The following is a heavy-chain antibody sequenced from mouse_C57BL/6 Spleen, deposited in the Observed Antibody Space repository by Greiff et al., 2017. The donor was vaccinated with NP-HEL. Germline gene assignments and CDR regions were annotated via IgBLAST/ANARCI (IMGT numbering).Heavy chain of an antibody. V-gene: IGHV1-52*01. CDR1: GYTFTSYW. CDR3: ARFPDGYYVGWYFDV. Sequence: QVQLQQPGAELVRPGSSVKLSCKASGYTFTSYWLHWVKQRPIQGLEWIGNIDPSDSETHYNQKFKDKATLTVDKSSSTAYMQLSSLTSEDSAVYYCARFPDGYYVGWYFDVWGTGTTVTVSS. D-gene: IGHD2-3*01. CDR2: IDPSDSET. J-gene: IGHJ1*03.